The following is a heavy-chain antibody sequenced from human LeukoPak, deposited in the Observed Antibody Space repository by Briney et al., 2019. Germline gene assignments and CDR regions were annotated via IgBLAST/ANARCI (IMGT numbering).Heavy chain of an antibody. CDR2: ISGSGGST. Sequence: GGSLRLSCAASGFTFSSYAMSWVRQAPGKGLEWVSAISGSGGSTYYADSVKGRFTISRDNSKNTLYLQMNSLRAEDTAVYCCAKAPDSSGYYSSDYWGQGTLVTVSS. D-gene: IGHD3-22*01. CDR3: AKAPDSSGYYSSDY. V-gene: IGHV3-23*01. J-gene: IGHJ4*02. CDR1: GFTFSSYA.